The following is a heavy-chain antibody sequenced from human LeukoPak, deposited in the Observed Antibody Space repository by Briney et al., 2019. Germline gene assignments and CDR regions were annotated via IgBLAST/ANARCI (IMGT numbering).Heavy chain of an antibody. J-gene: IGHJ4*02. Sequence: GGSLLLSCAASGFTFSDYYMGWIRPAPGKGLEWVSYISSSGSTIYYADSVKGRFTISRDNAKNSLYLQMNSLRAEDTAVYYCAKDMVRGVMGYWGQGTLVTVSS. CDR3: AKDMVRGVMGY. CDR2: ISSSGSTI. CDR1: GFTFSDYY. V-gene: IGHV3-11*01. D-gene: IGHD3-10*01.